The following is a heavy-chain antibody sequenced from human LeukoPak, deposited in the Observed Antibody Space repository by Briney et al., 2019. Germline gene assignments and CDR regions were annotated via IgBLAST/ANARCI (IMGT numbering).Heavy chain of an antibody. D-gene: IGHD2-2*01. CDR1: GYSFTY. CDR2: INPNSGDT. V-gene: IGHV1-2*02. J-gene: IGHJ4*02. CDR3: APVRGGDYFDY. Sequence: ASVKVSCKTSGYSFTYMHWVRQAPGQGLEWMGWINPNSGDTDYAQKFQGRVTMTRDTSISTAYMELSRLRSDDTAVYYCAPVRGGDYFDYWGQGTRVTVSS.